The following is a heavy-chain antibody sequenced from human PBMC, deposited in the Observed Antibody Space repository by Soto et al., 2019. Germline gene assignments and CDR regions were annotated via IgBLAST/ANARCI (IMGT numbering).Heavy chain of an antibody. CDR2: IYYSGST. CDR3: ARAYSSGWYYFDY. J-gene: IGHJ4*02. Sequence: SETLSITCTVSGGSVSSASNYWSWIRQPPGKGLEWIGYIYYSGSTNYNPSLKSRVTISVDTSKNQFSLKLSSVIAADTAVYYCARAYSSGWYYFDYWGQGTLVTVSS. D-gene: IGHD6-19*01. CDR1: GGSVSSASNY. V-gene: IGHV4-61*01.